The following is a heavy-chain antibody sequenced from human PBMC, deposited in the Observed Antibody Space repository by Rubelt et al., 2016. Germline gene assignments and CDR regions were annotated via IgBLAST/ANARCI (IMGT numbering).Heavy chain of an antibody. CDR3: ARNSIGWSQMDY. J-gene: IGHJ4*02. V-gene: IGHV4-4*02. Sequence: SLTCAVSGGSINDNNWWSWVRQPPVKGLEWIGEISHSGSTSYNPSLQSRVTISMDKSMHHFSLRLSSVTAADTAVYYCARNSIGWSQMDYWGQGTQVTVSS. CDR1: GGSINDNNW. CDR2: ISHSGST. D-gene: IGHD6-19*01.